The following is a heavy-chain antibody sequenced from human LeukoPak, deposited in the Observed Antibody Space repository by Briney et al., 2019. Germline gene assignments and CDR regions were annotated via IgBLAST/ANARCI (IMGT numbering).Heavy chain of an antibody. CDR1: GGTFSSYA. CDR3: ARPRDSSGYQRSFDY. CDR2: IIPIFGTA. J-gene: IGHJ4*02. D-gene: IGHD3-22*01. Sequence: SVKLSCKASGGTFSSYAISWVRQAPGQGLEWMRGIIPIFGTANYAQTFQGRVTITADESTSTAYMELSSLRSEDTAVYYCARPRDSSGYQRSFDYWGQGTLVTVSS. V-gene: IGHV1-69*13.